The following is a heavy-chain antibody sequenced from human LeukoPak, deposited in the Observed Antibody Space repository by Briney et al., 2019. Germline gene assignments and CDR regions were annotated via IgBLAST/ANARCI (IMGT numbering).Heavy chain of an antibody. CDR1: GFTFSSYW. J-gene: IGHJ2*01. Sequence: GGSLRLSCAASGFTFSSYWMTWVRQAPGKGLEWVANIKQDGSEKYYVDSVKGRFTISRDNAENSLYLQMISLRAEDTAVYYCARGGGNLDLYCDLWGRGTLVTVSS. CDR2: IKQDGSEK. V-gene: IGHV3-7*05. CDR3: ARGGGNLDLYCDL. D-gene: IGHD4-23*01.